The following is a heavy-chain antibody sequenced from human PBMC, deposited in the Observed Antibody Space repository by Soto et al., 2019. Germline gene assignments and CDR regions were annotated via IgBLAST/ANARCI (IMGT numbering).Heavy chain of an antibody. V-gene: IGHV3-7*01. D-gene: IGHD3-10*01. Sequence: GGSLRLSCAASGFTFSDYWMSWVRQAPGKGLEWVANIKQDGSEIHYVDSVKGRFTISRDNVKNSLYLQMNSLRAEDTAVYYCARDHTSPGITGDYWGQGTLVTVSS. CDR1: GFTFSDYW. J-gene: IGHJ4*02. CDR3: ARDHTSPGITGDY. CDR2: IKQDGSEI.